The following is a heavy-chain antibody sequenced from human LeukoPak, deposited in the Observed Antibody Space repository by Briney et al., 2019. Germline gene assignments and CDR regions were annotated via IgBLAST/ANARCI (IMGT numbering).Heavy chain of an antibody. J-gene: IGHJ6*04. CDR3: ATDLPTSYDFWSGAGGV. D-gene: IGHD3-3*01. CDR2: FDPEDGET. V-gene: IGHV1-24*01. Sequence: ASVKVSCKVSEYTLTELSMHWVRQAPGEGLEWMGGFDPEDGETIYAQKFQGRVTMTEDTSTDTAYMELSSLRSEDTAVYYCATDLPTSYDFWSGAGGVWGKGTTVTVSS. CDR1: EYTLTELS.